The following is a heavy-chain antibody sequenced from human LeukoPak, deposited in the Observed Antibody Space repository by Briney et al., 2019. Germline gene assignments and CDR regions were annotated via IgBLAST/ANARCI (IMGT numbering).Heavy chain of an antibody. D-gene: IGHD2-15*01. CDR1: RFTFSSYS. J-gene: IGHJ4*02. CDR2: ISSSSSYI. Sequence: GGSLRLSCAASRFTFSSYSMNWVRQAPGKGLEWVSSISSSSSYIYYADSVKGRFTISRDNAKNSLYLQMNSLRAEDTAVYYCARDLGRVEIDYWGQGTLVTVSS. V-gene: IGHV3-21*01. CDR3: ARDLGRVEIDY.